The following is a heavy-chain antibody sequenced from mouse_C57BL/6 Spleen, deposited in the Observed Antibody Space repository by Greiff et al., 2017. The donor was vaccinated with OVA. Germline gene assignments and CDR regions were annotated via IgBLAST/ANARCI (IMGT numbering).Heavy chain of an antibody. CDR2: INYDGSST. CDR3: ARGRGMDY. Sequence: EVKVVESEGGLVQPGSSMKLSCTASGFTFSDYYMAWVRQVPEKGLEWVANINYDGSSTYYLDSLKSRFIISRDNAKNILYLQMSSLKSEDTATYYCARGRGMDYWGQGTTLTVSS. J-gene: IGHJ2*01. V-gene: IGHV5-16*01. CDR1: GFTFSDYY.